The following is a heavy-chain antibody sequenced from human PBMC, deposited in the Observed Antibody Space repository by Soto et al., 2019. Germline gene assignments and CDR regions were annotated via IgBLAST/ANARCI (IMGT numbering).Heavy chain of an antibody. Sequence: ISSSSYYWGWIRQPPGKGLEWIGSIYYSGSTYYNPSLKSRVTISVDTSKNQFSLKLSSVTAADTAVYYCAVMVRGLFDYWGQGTLVTVSS. J-gene: IGHJ4*02. CDR3: AVMVRGLFDY. CDR1: ISSSSYY. D-gene: IGHD3-10*01. V-gene: IGHV4-39*01. CDR2: IYYSGST.